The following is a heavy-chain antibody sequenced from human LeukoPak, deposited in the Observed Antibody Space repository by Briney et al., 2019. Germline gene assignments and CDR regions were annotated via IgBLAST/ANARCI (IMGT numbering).Heavy chain of an antibody. CDR1: GGSISSYY. D-gene: IGHD3-10*01. V-gene: IGHV4-59*12. CDR3: ARGSPYYGMDV. Sequence: SETLSLTCTVSGGSISSYYWSWIRQPPGKGLEWIGYIYYSGSTNYNPSLWSRVTISVDTSKNQFSLKLSSVTAADTAVYYCARGSPYYGMDVWGQGTTVTVSS. J-gene: IGHJ6*02. CDR2: IYYSGST.